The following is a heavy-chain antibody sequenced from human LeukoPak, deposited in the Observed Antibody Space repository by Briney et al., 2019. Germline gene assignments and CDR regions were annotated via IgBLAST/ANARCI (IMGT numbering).Heavy chain of an antibody. J-gene: IGHJ5*02. D-gene: IGHD3-10*01. CDR3: ATLTYGSGSYYNP. Sequence: PSETLSLTCTVSGGSISSYYWSWIRQPPGKGLEWIGYIYYSGSTNYNPSLKSRVTISADTPKNQFSLKLSSVTAADTAVYYCATLTYGSGSYYNPWGQGTLVTVSS. CDR2: IYYSGST. CDR1: GGSISSYY. V-gene: IGHV4-59*08.